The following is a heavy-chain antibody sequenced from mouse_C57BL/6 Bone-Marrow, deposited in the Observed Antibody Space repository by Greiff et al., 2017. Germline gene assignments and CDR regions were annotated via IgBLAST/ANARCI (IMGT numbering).Heavy chain of an antibody. D-gene: IGHD1-1*01. V-gene: IGHV5-4*03. CDR2: ISDGGSYT. CDR1: GFTFSSYA. Sequence: EVKLVESGGGLVKPGGSLKLSCAASGFTFSSYAMSWVRQTPEKRLEWVATISDGGSYTYYPDNVKGRFTISRAHAKNNLYLQMSHLKSEDTAMYYCAWGVYYYGRGAMDYWGQGTSGTVSS. CDR3: AWGVYYYGRGAMDY. J-gene: IGHJ4*01.